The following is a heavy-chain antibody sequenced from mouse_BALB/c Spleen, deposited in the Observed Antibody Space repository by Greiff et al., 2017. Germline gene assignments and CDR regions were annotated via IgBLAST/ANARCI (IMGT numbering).Heavy chain of an antibody. CDR2: INPGSGGT. Sequence: VQLVESGAELVRPGTSVKVSCKASGYAFTNYLIEWVKQRPGQGLEWIGVINPGSGGTNYNEKFKGKATLTADKSSSTAYMQLSSLTSDDSAVYFCAREGYEAFDYWGQGTTLTVSS. J-gene: IGHJ2*01. CDR3: AREGYEAFDY. CDR1: GYAFTNYL. D-gene: IGHD2-3*01. V-gene: IGHV1-54*01.